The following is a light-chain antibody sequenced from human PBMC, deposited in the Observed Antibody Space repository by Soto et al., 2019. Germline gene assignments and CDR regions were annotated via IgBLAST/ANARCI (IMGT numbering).Light chain of an antibody. J-gene: IGKJ1*01. CDR3: QQYNSCPCT. V-gene: IGKV3-20*01. Sequence: EIVLTQLQGPLSLSQGERAPPSCSAARPGASSYLAWYQHTPGQAPRLLIYAASTRATGIPVRFSGSGSETDFTLTISRLEPEDSALYYCQQYNSCPCTFGHGTKVDIK. CDR2: AAS. CDR1: RPGASSY.